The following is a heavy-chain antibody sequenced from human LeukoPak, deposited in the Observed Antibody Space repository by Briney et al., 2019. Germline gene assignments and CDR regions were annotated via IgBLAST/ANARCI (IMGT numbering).Heavy chain of an antibody. D-gene: IGHD2-2*02. CDR1: GFTFSSYE. CDR2: IYYSGST. V-gene: IGHV4-39*01. CDR3: ARQYTGIDY. J-gene: IGHJ4*02. Sequence: GSLRLSCAASGFTFSSYEMNWIRQPPGKGLEWIGSIYYSGSTYYNPSLKSRVTISVDMSKNQFSLKLSSVTATDTAVFYCARQYTGIDYWGQGSLVTVSS.